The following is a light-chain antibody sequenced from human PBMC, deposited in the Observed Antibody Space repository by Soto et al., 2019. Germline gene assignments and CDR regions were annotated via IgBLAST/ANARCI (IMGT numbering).Light chain of an antibody. Sequence: SYELTQPPSVSVAPEKTATITCGGDNIGINAVHWYQQKPGQAPLLVVYYDSDRPLGIPERFSGSTSGNTATLTISRVEAGDEADYYCQLWNSSSDQGVFGGGTKLTVL. V-gene: IGLV3-21*04. CDR1: NIGINA. CDR3: QLWNSSSDQGV. J-gene: IGLJ3*02. CDR2: YDS.